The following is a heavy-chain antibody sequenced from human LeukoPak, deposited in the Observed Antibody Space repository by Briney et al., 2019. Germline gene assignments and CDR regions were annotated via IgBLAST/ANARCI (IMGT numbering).Heavy chain of an antibody. D-gene: IGHD5-24*01. CDR2: INHSGST. J-gene: IGHJ3*02. Sequence: SETLSLTCAVYGGSFSCYYWGWIRQPPGKGLEWIGEINHSGSTNYNPSLKSRVTISVDTSKNQFSLKLSSVTAADTAVYYCARSRDGYTTFDAFDIWGQGTMVTVSS. CDR1: GGSFSCYY. V-gene: IGHV4-34*01. CDR3: ARSRDGYTTFDAFDI.